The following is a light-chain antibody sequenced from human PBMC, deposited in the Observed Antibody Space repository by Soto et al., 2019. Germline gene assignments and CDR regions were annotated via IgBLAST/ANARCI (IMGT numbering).Light chain of an antibody. CDR3: QRYNSAPWT. J-gene: IGKJ1*01. Sequence: DIQMTQSPSSLSASVGDRVTSTCRASQGISNYLAWYQQKPGKVPKLLIYAASTLQSEVPSRFSGSGSGTDFTLTISSLQTEDVATYYCQRYNSAPWTVGQGTKVEIK. CDR1: QGISNY. CDR2: AAS. V-gene: IGKV1-27*01.